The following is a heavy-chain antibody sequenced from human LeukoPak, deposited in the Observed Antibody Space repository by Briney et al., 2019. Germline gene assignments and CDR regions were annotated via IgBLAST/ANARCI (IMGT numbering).Heavy chain of an antibody. D-gene: IGHD6-19*01. J-gene: IGHJ4*02. CDR1: GFTFSSYG. CDR3: ARDLQGYSSGWYRGDY. V-gene: IGHV3-33*01. CDR2: IWYDGSNK. Sequence: PGRSLRLSCAASGFTFSSYGMHWVRQAPGKGLDWVAVIWYDGSNKYYADSVKGRFTISRDNAKNSLYLQMNSLRAEDTAVYYCARDLQGYSSGWYRGDYWGQGTLVTVSS.